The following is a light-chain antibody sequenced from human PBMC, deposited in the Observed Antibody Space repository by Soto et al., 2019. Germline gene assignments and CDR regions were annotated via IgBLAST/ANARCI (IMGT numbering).Light chain of an antibody. J-gene: IGKJ5*01. CDR2: DAS. Sequence: DIVLTQSPATLSLSPGDRVTLFCRASQTVGRFLSWYQHSPGQGPRLLVYDASNRATGVPARFSGSGSETDFTLTIRSLEPEDFAVYYCQQRLHWPITFGQGTRLEIK. CDR3: QQRLHWPIT. CDR1: QTVGRF. V-gene: IGKV3-11*01.